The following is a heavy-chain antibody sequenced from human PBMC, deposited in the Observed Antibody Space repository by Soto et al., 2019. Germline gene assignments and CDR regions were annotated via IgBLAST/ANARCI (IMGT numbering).Heavy chain of an antibody. D-gene: IGHD1-26*01. V-gene: IGHV3-7*03. Sequence: EVQLVESGGGLVQPGGSQRLSCAASGFSFSTYSMNWVRQAPGRGLEWVANINQDGSEKYYVDSVKGRFTISRDNAKNLLYLQMNPRRAEDTAVYYCAGEGGNWYHDLWGRGTLVTVSS. CDR1: GFSFSTYS. J-gene: IGHJ2*01. CDR3: AGEGGNWYHDL. CDR2: INQDGSEK.